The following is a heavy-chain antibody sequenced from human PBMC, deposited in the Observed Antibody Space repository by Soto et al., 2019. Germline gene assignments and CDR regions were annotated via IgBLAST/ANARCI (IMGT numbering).Heavy chain of an antibody. CDR1: GYSFTSYW. CDR3: ATGNSRPYYYYGMDV. V-gene: IGHV5-10-1*01. D-gene: IGHD4-4*01. Sequence: PGESLKISCKGSGYSFTSYWISWVRQMPGKGLEWMGRIDPSDSYTNYSPSFQGHVTISADKSISTAYLQWSSLKASDTAMYYCATGNSRPYYYYGMDVWGQGTTVTVSS. J-gene: IGHJ6*02. CDR2: IDPSDSYT.